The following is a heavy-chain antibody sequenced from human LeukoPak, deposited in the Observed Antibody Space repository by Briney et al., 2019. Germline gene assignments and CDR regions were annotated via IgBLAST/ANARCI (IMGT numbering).Heavy chain of an antibody. CDR1: GGSIRSSDYS. J-gene: IGHJ4*02. CDR2: IYYSGST. D-gene: IGHD3-10*01. V-gene: IGHV4-30-4*01. CDR3: ATDRARGGDSFDY. Sequence: SQTLSLTCTVSGGSIRSSDYSWSWIRQPPGKGLEWIGYIYYSGSTYYNPSLKSRVTISGDTSKNQFSLNLSSVTAADTAVYYCATDRARGGDSFDYWGRGTLVTVSS.